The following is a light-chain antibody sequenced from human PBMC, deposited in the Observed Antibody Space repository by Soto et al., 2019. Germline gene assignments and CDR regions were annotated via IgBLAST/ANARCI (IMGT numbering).Light chain of an antibody. V-gene: IGKV3-15*01. J-gene: IGKJ2*01. CDR3: QQYTNWPPYT. CDR1: QSVSTN. CDR2: GAS. Sequence: EIVMTQSPATLSVSPGERATLSCRASQSVSTNLAWYQQKPGQSPRLLIYGASTRTTGIPARFSGSGSETEFTITISSLQSEDFGVYYCQQYTNWPPYTFGQGTNLEIK.